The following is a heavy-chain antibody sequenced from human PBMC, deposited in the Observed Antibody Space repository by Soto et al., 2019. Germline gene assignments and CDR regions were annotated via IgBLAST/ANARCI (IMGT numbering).Heavy chain of an antibody. V-gene: IGHV1-69*12. CDR2: IIPIFGTA. D-gene: IGHD2-15*01. Sequence: QVQLVQSGAEVKKPGSSVKVSCKASGGTFSSYAISWVRQAPGQGLEWMGGIIPIFGTANYAQKFQGRVTITAXXCXSXXYMELRSLRSEDTAVYYCARGEGYCSGGGCFRLDYWGQGTLVTVSS. CDR1: GGTFSSYA. CDR3: ARGEGYCSGGGCFRLDY. J-gene: IGHJ4*02.